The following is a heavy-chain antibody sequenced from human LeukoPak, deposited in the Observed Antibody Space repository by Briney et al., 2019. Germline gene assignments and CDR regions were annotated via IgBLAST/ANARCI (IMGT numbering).Heavy chain of an antibody. Sequence: GGSLRLSCAASGFTFSSYGMHWVRQAPGKGLEWVAFIRYDGSNKYYADSVKGRFTISRDNSKNTLYLQMNSLRAEDTAVYYCASQYYDILTGYYLAAAEYWGQGTLVTVSS. CDR1: GFTFSSYG. V-gene: IGHV3-30*02. CDR2: IRYDGSNK. CDR3: ASQYYDILTGYYLAAAEY. J-gene: IGHJ4*02. D-gene: IGHD3-9*01.